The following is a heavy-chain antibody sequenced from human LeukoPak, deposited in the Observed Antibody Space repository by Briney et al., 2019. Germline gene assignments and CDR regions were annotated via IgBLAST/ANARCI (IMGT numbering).Heavy chain of an antibody. CDR3: ARADYGDYFTLDY. CDR2: IDPEDGET. V-gene: IGHV1-24*01. J-gene: IGHJ4*02. D-gene: IGHD4-17*01. CDR1: GYTLTELS. Sequence: ASVKVSCKVSGYTLTELSMHWVRQAPGKGLEWMGGIDPEDGETRYAQKFQGRVTMTEDTSTDTAYMELSSLRSEDTAVYYCARADYGDYFTLDYWGQGTLVTVSS.